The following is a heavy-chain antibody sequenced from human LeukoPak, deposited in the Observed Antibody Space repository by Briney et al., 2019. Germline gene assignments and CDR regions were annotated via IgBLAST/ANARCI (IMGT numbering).Heavy chain of an antibody. D-gene: IGHD2-21*01. J-gene: IGHJ3*02. CDR3: TRIRTWSAYDAFDI. CDR2: LYYTGNT. Sequence: SETLSLTCTVSGGSISRSIYYWGWIRQPPGKGLEWIGSLYYTGNTYYKPSLKSRVTMSVDTSKNQFFLELSSMTAADTAVYYCTRIRTWSAYDAFDIWGQGTMVTVSS. CDR1: GGSISRSIYY. V-gene: IGHV4-39*07.